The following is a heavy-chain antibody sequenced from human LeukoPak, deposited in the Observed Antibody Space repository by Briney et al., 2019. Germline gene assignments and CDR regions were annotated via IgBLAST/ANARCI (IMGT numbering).Heavy chain of an antibody. CDR2: ISGTGGGT. J-gene: IGHJ4*02. V-gene: IGHV3-23*01. Sequence: GGSLRLSCAASGFTFSNYAMSWVRQAPGRGLEWVSAISGTGGGTYYADSVEGRFTISRDNSKNTLYLQMNSLRAEDTAVYICATRPTVGGTTPTFDSWGQGTLVTVSS. CDR1: GFTFSNYA. CDR3: ATRPTVGGTTPTFDS. D-gene: IGHD1-26*01.